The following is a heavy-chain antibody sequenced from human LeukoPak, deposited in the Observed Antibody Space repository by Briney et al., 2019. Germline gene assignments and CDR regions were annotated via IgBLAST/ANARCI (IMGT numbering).Heavy chain of an antibody. CDR2: ISSSGSTI. D-gene: IGHD6-13*01. J-gene: IGHJ3*02. CDR1: GFTFSSYE. CDR3: AREDSIAAAGTLAYDAFDI. V-gene: IGHV3-48*03. Sequence: PSGGSLRLSCAASGFTFSSYEMHWVRQAPGKGLEWVSYISSSGSTIYYADSVKGRFTVSRDNAKNSLYLQMSSLRAEDTAVYYCAREDSIAAAGTLAYDAFDIWGQGTMVTVSS.